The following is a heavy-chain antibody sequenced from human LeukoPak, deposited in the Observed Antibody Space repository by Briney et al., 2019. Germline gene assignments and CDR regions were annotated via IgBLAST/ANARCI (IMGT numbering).Heavy chain of an antibody. Sequence: GGSLRLSCAASGFTFNNYAVNWVRQAPGKGLEWVSVISGSGGTTYYADSVKGRFTISRDSSKNTLYLQMNSLRAEDTAVYYCAKVSGGGLYYDGMDVWGQGTTVTVSS. CDR2: ISGSGGTT. CDR3: AKVSGGGLYYDGMDV. D-gene: IGHD1-14*01. V-gene: IGHV3-23*01. J-gene: IGHJ6*02. CDR1: GFTFNNYA.